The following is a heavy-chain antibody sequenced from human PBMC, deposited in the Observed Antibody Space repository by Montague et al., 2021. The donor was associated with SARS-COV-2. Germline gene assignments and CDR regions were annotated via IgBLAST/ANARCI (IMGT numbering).Heavy chain of an antibody. Sequence: SLRLSCAASGFNFNNYAMIWVRQAPGKGLEWVSGISGGGDDTYTADSVRGRFTISRDNFKRTLSLQMNSLRAEDSAIYYCAKAAYMPYSGSYWHSWGQGALVTVSS. CDR3: AKAAYMPYSGSYWHS. CDR1: GFNFNNYA. CDR2: ISGGGDDT. V-gene: IGHV3-23*01. D-gene: IGHD1-26*01. J-gene: IGHJ4*02.